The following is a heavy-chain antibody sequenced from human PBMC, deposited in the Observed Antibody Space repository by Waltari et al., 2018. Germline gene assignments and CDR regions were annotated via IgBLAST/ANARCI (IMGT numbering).Heavy chain of an antibody. CDR3: TRVYYDFWSGYVDAFDI. CDR2: IKSKTDGGIT. Sequence: EVQLVESGGGLVKPGGSLRLSCAASGFTFSNAWMSWVRQAPGKGLEWVGRIKSKTDGGITDYAAPVKGRFTISRDDSKNTLYLQMNSLKTEDTAVYYCTRVYYDFWSGYVDAFDIWGQGTMVTVSS. D-gene: IGHD3-3*01. CDR1: GFTFSNAW. V-gene: IGHV3-15*01. J-gene: IGHJ3*02.